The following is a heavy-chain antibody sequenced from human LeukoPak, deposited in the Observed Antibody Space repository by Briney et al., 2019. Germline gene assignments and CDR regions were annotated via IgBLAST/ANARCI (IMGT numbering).Heavy chain of an antibody. D-gene: IGHD4-23*01. Sequence: SVKVSCKASGGTFSSYAISWVRQAPGQGLEWMGGIIPIFGTANYAQKFQGRVTITADESTSTAYMELSSLRSGDTAVYYCARTVVTRRGYYYYYGMDVWGQGTTVTVSS. CDR3: ARTVVTRRGYYYYYGMDV. J-gene: IGHJ6*02. CDR2: IIPIFGTA. V-gene: IGHV1-69*13. CDR1: GGTFSSYA.